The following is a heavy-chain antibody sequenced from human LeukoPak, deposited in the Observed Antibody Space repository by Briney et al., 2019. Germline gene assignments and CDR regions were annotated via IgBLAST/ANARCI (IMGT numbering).Heavy chain of an antibody. J-gene: IGHJ4*02. D-gene: IGHD1-26*01. CDR3: AKAFAFVGANFFDY. CDR1: GFTFSIYA. Sequence: GGSLRLSCAASGFTFSIYAMSWVRQAPGKGLEWVSAIGDTTYYADSVEGPFTISRDNSKNTLYLQMNSLRAEDAAIYYCAKAFAFVGANFFDYWGQGTLVTVSS. CDR2: IGDTT. V-gene: IGHV3-23*01.